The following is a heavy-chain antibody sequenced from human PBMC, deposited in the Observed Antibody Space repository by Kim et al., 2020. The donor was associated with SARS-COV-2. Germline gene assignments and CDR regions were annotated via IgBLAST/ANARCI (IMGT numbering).Heavy chain of an antibody. Sequence: SETLSLTCTVSGGSISSSSYYWGWIRQPPGKGLEWIGSIYYSGSTYYNPSLKSRVTISVDTSKNQFSLKLSSVTAADTAVYYCARHVNSSSWYFQHWGQGTLVTVSS. D-gene: IGHD6-13*01. CDR3: ARHVNSSSWYFQH. CDR2: IYYSGST. CDR1: GGSISSSSYY. J-gene: IGHJ1*01. V-gene: IGHV4-39*01.